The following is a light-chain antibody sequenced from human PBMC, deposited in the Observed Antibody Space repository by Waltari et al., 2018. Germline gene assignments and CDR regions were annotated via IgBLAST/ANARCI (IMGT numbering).Light chain of an antibody. CDR3: QQRRSWPLT. V-gene: IGKV3-11*01. CDR2: DAS. Sequence: EIVLTQSPAILSFSPGERATLSCRASQSVGTYLAWYQQRPGQSPRLLISDASYRATGIPARFSGSGSETDFTLTISSLQPEDFAVYYCQQRRSWPLTFGGGTRVQI. J-gene: IGKJ4*01. CDR1: QSVGTY.